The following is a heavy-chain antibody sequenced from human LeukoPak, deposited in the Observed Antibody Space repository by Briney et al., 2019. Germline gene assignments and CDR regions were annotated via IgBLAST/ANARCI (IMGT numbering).Heavy chain of an antibody. Sequence: GESLKISCKGSGYSFTSYWIGWVRQMPGKGLGWMGIIYPGDSDTRYSPSFQGQVTISADKSISTAYLQWSSLKASDTAMYSCARCPDFYGSGSYDHYYYYGMDVWGQGTTVTVSS. CDR1: GYSFTSYW. J-gene: IGHJ6*02. D-gene: IGHD3-10*01. CDR2: IYPGDSDT. V-gene: IGHV5-51*01. CDR3: ARCPDFYGSGSYDHYYYYGMDV.